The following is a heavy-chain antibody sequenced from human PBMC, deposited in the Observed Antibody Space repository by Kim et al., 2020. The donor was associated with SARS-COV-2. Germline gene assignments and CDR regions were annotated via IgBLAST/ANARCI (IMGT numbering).Heavy chain of an antibody. V-gene: IGHV3-23*01. Sequence: GGSLRLSCAASGFTFSSYAMSWVRQAPGKGLERVSAISGSGGSTYYADSVKGRFTISRDNSKNTLYLQMNSLRAEDTAVYYCAKVDIVATIGSEAFDYWGQGTLVTVSS. CDR2: ISGSGGST. CDR1: GFTFSSYA. CDR3: AKVDIVATIGSEAFDY. D-gene: IGHD5-12*01. J-gene: IGHJ4*02.